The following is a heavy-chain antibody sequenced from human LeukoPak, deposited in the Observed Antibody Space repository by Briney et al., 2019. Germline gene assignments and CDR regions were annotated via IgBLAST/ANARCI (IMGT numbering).Heavy chain of an antibody. Sequence: SETLSLTCTVSGGSISSHYWSWIRQPPGKGLEWIGYIYYNGSTNYNPSLKSRVTISVDTSKNQFSLKLSSVTAADTAVYYCARASYDYVWGSYRSFYFDYWGQGTLSPSPQ. CDR2: IYYNGST. CDR3: ARASYDYVWGSYRSFYFDY. J-gene: IGHJ4*02. V-gene: IGHV4-59*11. D-gene: IGHD3-16*02. CDR1: GGSISSHY.